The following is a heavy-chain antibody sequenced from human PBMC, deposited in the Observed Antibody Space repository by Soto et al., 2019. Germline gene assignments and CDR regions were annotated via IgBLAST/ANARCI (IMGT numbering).Heavy chain of an antibody. V-gene: IGHV4-59*01. CDR1: GASITNYY. Sequence: QVQLHQSGPGLVKPSETLSLTCSVSGASITNYYWTWIRQSPGKGLEWIGYIYYGGTSTYNSSLKGRVTVSVDMSTNQFSLTLNSVTAADTAVYYCAMYYGHGQDYWGQGTLVTVSS. CDR2: IYYGGTS. CDR3: AMYYGHGQDY. D-gene: IGHD3-10*01. J-gene: IGHJ4*02.